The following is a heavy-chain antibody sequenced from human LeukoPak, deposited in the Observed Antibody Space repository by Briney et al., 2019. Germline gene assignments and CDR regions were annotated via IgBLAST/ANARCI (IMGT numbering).Heavy chain of an antibody. CDR2: IIPIFGTA. Sequence: SVKVSCKASGGTFSSYAISWVRQAPGQGLEWMGGIIPIFGTANYAQKFQGRVTITTDESTSTAYMELSSLRSEDTAVYYCATRITLVGGFDYWGQGTLVTVSS. CDR3: ATRITLVGGFDY. V-gene: IGHV1-69*05. J-gene: IGHJ4*02. D-gene: IGHD3-10*01. CDR1: GGTFSSYA.